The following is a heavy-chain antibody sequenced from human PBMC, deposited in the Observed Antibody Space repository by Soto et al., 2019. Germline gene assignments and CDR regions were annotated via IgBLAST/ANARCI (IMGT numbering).Heavy chain of an antibody. CDR2: ISGSGGST. CDR1: GFTFSSYA. V-gene: IGHV3-23*01. Sequence: GSRRLSCAASGFTFSSYAMSWVRQAPGKGLEWVSAISGSGGSTYYADSVKGRFTISRDNSKNTLYLQMNSLRAEDTAVYYCAKSYGDYVHAFDIWGQGTMVTVSS. CDR3: AKSYGDYVHAFDI. D-gene: IGHD4-17*01. J-gene: IGHJ3*02.